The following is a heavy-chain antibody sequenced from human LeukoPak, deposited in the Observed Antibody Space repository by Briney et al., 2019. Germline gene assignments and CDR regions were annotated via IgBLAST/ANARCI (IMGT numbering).Heavy chain of an antibody. CDR2: IYYSGST. J-gene: IGHJ4*02. D-gene: IGHD3-22*01. Sequence: SLTLSRTCTVSGGSISSSSYYWGWIRQPPGKGLEWIGSIYYSGSTYYNPSLKSRVTISVDTSKNQFSLKLSSVTAADTAVYYCARHYDSSGYLFDYWGQGTLVSVSS. CDR1: GGSISSSSYY. CDR3: ARHYDSSGYLFDY. V-gene: IGHV4-39*01.